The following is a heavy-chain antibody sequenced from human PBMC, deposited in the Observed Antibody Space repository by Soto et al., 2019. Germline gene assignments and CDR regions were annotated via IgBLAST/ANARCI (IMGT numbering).Heavy chain of an antibody. CDR3: ARGTWWGGVDY. V-gene: IGHV3-48*03. J-gene: IGHJ4*02. D-gene: IGHD2-15*01. CDR1: GFTFIDYE. Sequence: PGGSLRLSCASTGFTFIDYEMNWVRQAPGKGLEWISFINHYGSAIYYADSVKGRFTISRDNAKNSLYLQMNDLRADDTAVYYCARGTWWGGVDYWGQGSLVTVSS. CDR2: INHYGSAI.